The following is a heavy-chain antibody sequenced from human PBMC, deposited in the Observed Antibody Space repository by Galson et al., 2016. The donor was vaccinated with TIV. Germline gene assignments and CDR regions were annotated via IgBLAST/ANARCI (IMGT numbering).Heavy chain of an antibody. V-gene: IGHV4-39*01. D-gene: IGHD2-2*01. J-gene: IGHJ5*02. CDR1: GGSISSTSYY. Sequence: SETLSLTCTVSGGSISSTSYYWGWIRQPPGKGLEWIGNIYYSGSAYYNPSLKSRVTISVDTSKNQFSLKLSSVTAANPAVYYCATYCSSTTCLFDPWGQGTLVTVSS. CDR3: ATYCSSTTCLFDP. CDR2: IYYSGSA.